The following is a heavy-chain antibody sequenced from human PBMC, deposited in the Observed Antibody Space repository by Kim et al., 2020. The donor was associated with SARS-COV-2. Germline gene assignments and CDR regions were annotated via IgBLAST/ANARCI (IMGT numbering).Heavy chain of an antibody. J-gene: IGHJ5*02. CDR2: DR. V-gene: IGHV2-5*01. Sequence: DRSYSPSLKSRLTITKDTSKNQVVLTMTNMDPVDTATYYCAHEKGILWFDPWGQGTLVTVSS. CDR3: AHEKGILWFDP.